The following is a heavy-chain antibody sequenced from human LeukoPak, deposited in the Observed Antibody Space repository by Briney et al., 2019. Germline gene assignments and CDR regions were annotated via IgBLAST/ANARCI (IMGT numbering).Heavy chain of an antibody. CDR1: GGSISSYY. V-gene: IGHV4-59*08. D-gene: IGHD1-26*01. CDR2: IYYSGST. J-gene: IGHJ5*02. Sequence: PSETLSLTCTVSGGSISSYYWSWIRQPPGKGLEWIGYIYYSGSTYYNPSLKSRVTISVDTSKNQFSLKLSSVTAADTAVYYCARLAGAHAGWFDPWGQGTLVTVSS. CDR3: ARLAGAHAGWFDP.